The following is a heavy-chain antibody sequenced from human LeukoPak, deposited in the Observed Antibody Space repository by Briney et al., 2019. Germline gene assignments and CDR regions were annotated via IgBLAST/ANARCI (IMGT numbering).Heavy chain of an antibody. V-gene: IGHV5-51*01. Sequence: GESLKISCKGSGYSFTSYWIGWVRQMPGKGLEWMGIIYSGDSDTRYSPSFQGQVTISADKSISNTYLQWSSLKASDTAMYYCAGIYGPYYYYYYMDVWGKGTTVTVSS. CDR3: AGIYGPYYYYYYMDV. CDR2: IYSGDSDT. D-gene: IGHD3-16*01. J-gene: IGHJ6*03. CDR1: GYSFTSYW.